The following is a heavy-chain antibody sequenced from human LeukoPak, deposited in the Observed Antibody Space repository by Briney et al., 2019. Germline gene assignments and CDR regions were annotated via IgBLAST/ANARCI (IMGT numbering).Heavy chain of an antibody. J-gene: IGHJ4*02. CDR1: GGSISSGDYY. CDR2: ISGSGGST. D-gene: IGHD5-12*01. Sequence: PSETLSLTCTVSGGSISSGDYYWSWVRQAPGKGLEWVSGISGSGGSTYYAGSVKGRFTISRDNSKSTLYLQMNRLRAEDTALYYCVKGLGEWLIPWDYWGQGTLVTV. CDR3: VKGLGEWLIPWDY. V-gene: IGHV3-23*01.